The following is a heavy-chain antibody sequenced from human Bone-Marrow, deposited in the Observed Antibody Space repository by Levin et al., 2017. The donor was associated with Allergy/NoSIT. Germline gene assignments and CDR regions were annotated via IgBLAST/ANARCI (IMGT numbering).Heavy chain of an antibody. CDR3: ARHDSRFIVATINYAFDI. Sequence: SETLSLTCTVSGGSISSSSYYWGWIRQPPGKGLEWIGSIYYSGSTYYNPSLKSRVTISVDTSKNQFSLKLSSVTAADTAVYYCARHDSRFIVATINYAFDIWGQGTMVTVSS. V-gene: IGHV4-39*01. CDR1: GGSISSSSYY. J-gene: IGHJ3*02. D-gene: IGHD5-12*01. CDR2: IYYSGST.